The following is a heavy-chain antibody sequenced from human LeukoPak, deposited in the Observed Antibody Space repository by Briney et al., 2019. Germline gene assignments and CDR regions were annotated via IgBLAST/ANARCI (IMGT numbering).Heavy chain of an antibody. J-gene: IGHJ6*04. Sequence: GGSLRLSCAASGFTFSSYAMSWVRQAPGKGLEWGSYISSSGSTIYYADSVKGRFTISRDNAKNSLYLQMNSLRAEDTAVYYCAELGITMIGGVWGKGTTVTISS. CDR1: GFTFSSYA. CDR2: ISSSGSTI. D-gene: IGHD3-10*02. CDR3: AELGITMIGGV. V-gene: IGHV3-48*03.